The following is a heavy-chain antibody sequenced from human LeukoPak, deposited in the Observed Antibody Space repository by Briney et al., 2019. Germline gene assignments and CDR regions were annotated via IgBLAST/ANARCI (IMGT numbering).Heavy chain of an antibody. V-gene: IGHV3-7*03. D-gene: IGHD1-7*01. J-gene: IGHJ3*02. Sequence: PGGSLSLSCAASGFTFSDYLMTWVRQAPGKGLEGVADIKADGSEKYYVDSVKGRFTISRDNSKNKLYVQMNSLRAEDTAVYYCAKDRFYNWTYLGGAFDIWGQGTMVTVSS. CDR2: IKADGSEK. CDR3: AKDRFYNWTYLGGAFDI. CDR1: GFTFSDYL.